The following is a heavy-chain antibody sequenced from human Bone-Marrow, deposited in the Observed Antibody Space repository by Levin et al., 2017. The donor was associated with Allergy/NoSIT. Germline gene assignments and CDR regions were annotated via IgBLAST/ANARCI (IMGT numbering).Heavy chain of an antibody. CDR3: ARGDSWNYRDYFDY. V-gene: IGHV3-72*01. CDR1: GFTFSDHY. Sequence: GGSLRLSCAASGFTFSDHYMDWVRQAPGKGLEWVGRTGNKANSYTTEYAASVKGRFTISRDDSKNSLYLQMNSLKTEDTAVYFCARGDSWNYRDYFDYWGQGTLVTVSS. CDR2: TGNKANSYTT. D-gene: IGHD1-7*01. J-gene: IGHJ4*02.